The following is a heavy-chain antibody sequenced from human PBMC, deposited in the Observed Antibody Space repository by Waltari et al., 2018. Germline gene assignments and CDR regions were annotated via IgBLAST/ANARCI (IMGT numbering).Heavy chain of an antibody. J-gene: IGHJ3*02. Sequence: QAQLQESGPGLVKPSETLSLTCTVAGGSISSHYWSWIRPPPGKGLEWIGYIYYSGSTNYNPSLKSRVTISVDTSKNQFSLKLSSVTAADTAVYYCARGGMVQGVIVAFDIWGQGTMVTVSS. CDR1: GGSISSHY. D-gene: IGHD3-10*01. V-gene: IGHV4-59*11. CDR2: IYYSGST. CDR3: ARGGMVQGVIVAFDI.